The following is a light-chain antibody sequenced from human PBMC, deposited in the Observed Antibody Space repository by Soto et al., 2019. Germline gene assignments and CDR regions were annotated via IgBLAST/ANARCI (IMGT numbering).Light chain of an antibody. J-gene: IGLJ1*01. V-gene: IGLV2-14*01. CDR3: SSYTSSATPYV. Sequence: QSALTQPASVSGSPGQSITISCTGTSSDVGGYNYVSWYQLHPGKAAKLMIYEVSNRPSGVSNRFSGSKSGNTASLTISGLQADDEAVYYCSSYTSSATPYVFGTGTKVTVL. CDR1: SSDVGGYNY. CDR2: EVS.